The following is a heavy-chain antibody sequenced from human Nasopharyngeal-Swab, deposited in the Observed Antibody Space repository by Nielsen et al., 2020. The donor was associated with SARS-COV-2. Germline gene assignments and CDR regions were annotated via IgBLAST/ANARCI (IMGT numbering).Heavy chain of an antibody. V-gene: IGHV3-9*01. CDR2: ISWNSGSI. CDR3: AKLPTDYYYYGMDV. D-gene: IGHD1-1*01. CDR1: GFTFDDYA. J-gene: IGHJ6*02. Sequence: GGSLRLSCAASGFTFDDYAMHWVRQAPGKGLEWVSGISWNSGSIGYADSVKGRFTIPRDNAKNSLYLQMNSLRAEDTALYYCAKLPTDYYYYGMDVWGQGTTVTVSS.